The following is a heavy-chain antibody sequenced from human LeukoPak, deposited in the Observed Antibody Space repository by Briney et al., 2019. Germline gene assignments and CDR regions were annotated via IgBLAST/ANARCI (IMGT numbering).Heavy chain of an antibody. Sequence: ASVKVSCKASGGTFSSYAISWVRQAPGQGLEWMGGIIPIFGTANYAQKFQGRVTITADESTSTAYMELSSLRSEDTAVYYCARVVGYCSSTSCPFDYWGQGTLVTVSS. CDR2: IIPIFGTA. J-gene: IGHJ4*02. CDR1: GGTFSSYA. CDR3: ARVVGYCSSTSCPFDY. D-gene: IGHD2-2*01. V-gene: IGHV1-69*13.